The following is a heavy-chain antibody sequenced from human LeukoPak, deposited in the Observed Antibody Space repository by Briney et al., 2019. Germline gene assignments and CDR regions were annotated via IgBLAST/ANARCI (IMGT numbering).Heavy chain of an antibody. CDR2: IWYDGTNE. V-gene: IGHV3-30*02. CDR3: AKDTSGSGSYDFGDY. Sequence: GGSLRLSCAASGFTFSNNGMHWVRQAPGKGLEWVAFIWYDGTNEHYADSVKGRFTISRDNSKNTLYLQMNSLRAEDTAVYYCAKDTSGSGSYDFGDYWGQGTLVTVSS. J-gene: IGHJ4*02. D-gene: IGHD3-10*01. CDR1: GFTFSNNG.